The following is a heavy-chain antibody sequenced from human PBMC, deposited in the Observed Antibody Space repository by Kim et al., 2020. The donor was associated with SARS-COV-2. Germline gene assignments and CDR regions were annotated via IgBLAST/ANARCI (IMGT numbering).Heavy chain of an antibody. CDR2: IYSGGGST. CDR1: GFTFSSYA. V-gene: IGHV3-23*03. D-gene: IGHD6-19*01. Sequence: GGSLRLSCAASGFTFSSYAMSWVRQAPGKGLEWVSVIYSGGGSTYYADSVKGRFIISRDNSNNTLYLQMNSLRAEDTAVYYCAKVTSGYSSGCPDYWGQGTLVIVSS. CDR3: AKVTSGYSSGCPDY. J-gene: IGHJ4*02.